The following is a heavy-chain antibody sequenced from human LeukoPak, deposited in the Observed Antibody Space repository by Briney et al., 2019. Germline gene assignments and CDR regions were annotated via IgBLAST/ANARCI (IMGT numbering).Heavy chain of an antibody. Sequence: PSETLSLTCTVSGGSISSSSYYWGWIRQPPGKGLEWIGSIYYSGSTYYNPSLKSRVTISVNTSKNQFSLKLSSVTAADTAVYYCAVSGYDYYRDYYYYGMDVWGQGTTVTVSS. CDR3: AVSGYDYYRDYYYYGMDV. CDR1: GGSISSSSYY. V-gene: IGHV4-39*01. CDR2: IYYSGST. J-gene: IGHJ6*02. D-gene: IGHD5-12*01.